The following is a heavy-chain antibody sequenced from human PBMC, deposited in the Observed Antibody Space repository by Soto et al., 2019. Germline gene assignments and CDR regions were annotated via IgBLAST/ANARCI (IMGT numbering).Heavy chain of an antibody. D-gene: IGHD3-22*01. J-gene: IGHJ4*02. Sequence: QVQLQESGPGLVKPSQTLSLTCTVSGGSISSGSYYWTWIRQHPGKGLEWIGHIYSTESTNYNPSLKSRLTISVDMSASQFSLKLSSVTVADTAVYYCARSDSSTKTRYDFDRWGQGTLVTVSS. CDR2: IYSTEST. CDR3: ARSDSSTKTRYDFDR. CDR1: GGSISSGSYY. V-gene: IGHV4-31*03.